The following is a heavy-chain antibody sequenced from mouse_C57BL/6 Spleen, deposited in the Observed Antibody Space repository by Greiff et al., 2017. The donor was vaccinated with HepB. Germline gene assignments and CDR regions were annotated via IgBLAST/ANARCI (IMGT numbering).Heavy chain of an antibody. CDR3: ARWDYDGFAY. D-gene: IGHD2-4*01. CDR1: GYSITSGYY. Sequence: EVKLMESGPGLVKPSQSLSLTCSVTGYSITSGYYWNWIRQFPGNKLEWMGYISYDGSNNYNPSLQNRISITRDTSKNQFFLKLNSVTNEDTATYYCARWDYDGFAYWGQGTLVTVSA. J-gene: IGHJ3*01. CDR2: ISYDGSN. V-gene: IGHV3-6*01.